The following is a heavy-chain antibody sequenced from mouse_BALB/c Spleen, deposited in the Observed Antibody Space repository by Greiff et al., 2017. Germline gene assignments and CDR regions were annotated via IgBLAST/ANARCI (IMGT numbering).Heavy chain of an antibody. Sequence: EVHLVESGGGLVQPGGSRKLSCAASGFTFSDYGMAWVRQAPGKGPEWVAFISNLAYSIYYADTVTGRFTISRENAKNTLYLEMSSLRSEDTAMYYCARDNDWDAFAYWGQGTLVTVSA. V-gene: IGHV5-15*02. J-gene: IGHJ3*01. CDR3: ARDNDWDAFAY. CDR1: GFTFSDYG. CDR2: ISNLAYSI. D-gene: IGHD4-1*01.